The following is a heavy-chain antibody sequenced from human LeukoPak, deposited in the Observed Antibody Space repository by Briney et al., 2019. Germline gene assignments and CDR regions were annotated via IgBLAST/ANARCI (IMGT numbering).Heavy chain of an antibody. Sequence: ASVKVSCKASGYTFTGYYMHWVRQAPGQGLEWMGIINPSSGATNYAQKFQDRVTVTRDTSTSTVYMELSSQTSEDTAVYYCARATNFYYYYGMDVWGQGTTVTVSS. D-gene: IGHD1-26*01. V-gene: IGHV1-46*01. J-gene: IGHJ6*02. CDR2: INPSSGAT. CDR3: ARATNFYYYYGMDV. CDR1: GYTFTGYY.